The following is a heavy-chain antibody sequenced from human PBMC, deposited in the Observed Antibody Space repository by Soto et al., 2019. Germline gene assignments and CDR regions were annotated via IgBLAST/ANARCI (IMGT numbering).Heavy chain of an antibody. V-gene: IGHV1-24*01. CDR3: ARGGEVLRFLEWSQAGAFDI. Sequence: ASVKVSCKVSGYTLTELSMHWVRQAPGKGLEWMGGFDPEDGETIYAQKFQGRVTMTEDTSTDTAYMELSSLRSEDTAVYYCARGGEVLRFLEWSQAGAFDIWGQGTMVTVSS. J-gene: IGHJ3*02. CDR1: GYTLTELS. CDR2: FDPEDGET. D-gene: IGHD3-3*01.